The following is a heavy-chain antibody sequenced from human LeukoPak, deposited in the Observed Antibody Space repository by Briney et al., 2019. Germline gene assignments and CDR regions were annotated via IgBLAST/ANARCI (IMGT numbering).Heavy chain of an antibody. CDR2: ISGSGGST. V-gene: IGHV3-23*01. Sequence: GGSLRLSCAVSGFTFSSYGMHWVRQAPGKGLEWVSAISGSGGSTYYADSVKGRFTISRDNSKNTLYLQMNSLRAEDTAVYYCAKVGTIVATILVSDTFFDYWGQGTLVTVSS. CDR1: GFTFSSYG. J-gene: IGHJ4*02. CDR3: AKVGTIVATILVSDTFFDY. D-gene: IGHD5-12*01.